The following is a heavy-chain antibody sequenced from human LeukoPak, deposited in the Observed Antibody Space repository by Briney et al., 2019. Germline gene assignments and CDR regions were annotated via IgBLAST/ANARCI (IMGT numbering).Heavy chain of an antibody. CDR1: GFTFSSYA. V-gene: IGHV3-23*01. CDR3: SRPGWGGFDY. CDR2: ISGSSGST. J-gene: IGHJ4*02. D-gene: IGHD3-16*01. Sequence: GSLRLSCAASGFTFSSYAMTWVRQAPGKGLEWVSGISGSSGSTDYADSVKGRFTVSRDNSKNTLYLQMNSLRAEDTAVYYCSRPGWGGFDYWGQGTLVTVS.